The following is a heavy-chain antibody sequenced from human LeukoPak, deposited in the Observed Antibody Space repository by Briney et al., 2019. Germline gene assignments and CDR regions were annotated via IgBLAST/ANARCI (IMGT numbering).Heavy chain of an antibody. Sequence: GRSLRLSCAASGFTFSSYGMHWVRQAPGKGLEWVAVIWYDGSNKYYADSVKGRLTISRDNSKNTLYLQMNSLRAEDTAVYYCAKDKGGSYPILDYWGQGTLVTVSS. CDR1: GFTFSSYG. V-gene: IGHV3-33*06. CDR3: AKDKGGSYPILDY. CDR2: IWYDGSNK. J-gene: IGHJ4*02. D-gene: IGHD1-26*01.